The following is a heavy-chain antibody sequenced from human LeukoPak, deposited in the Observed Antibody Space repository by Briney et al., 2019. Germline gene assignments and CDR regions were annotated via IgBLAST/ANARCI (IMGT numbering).Heavy chain of an antibody. D-gene: IGHD6-19*01. Sequence: GGSLRLSCAASGFTFSSYWMSWVRQAPEKGLEWVANIKQDGSEKYYVDSVKGRFTISRDNAKNSLYLQMNSLRAEDTAVYYCARDLRQWLVGPYFHYWGQGTLVPVSS. V-gene: IGHV3-7*01. CDR3: ARDLRQWLVGPYFHY. CDR2: IKQDGSEK. CDR1: GFTFSSYW. J-gene: IGHJ4*02.